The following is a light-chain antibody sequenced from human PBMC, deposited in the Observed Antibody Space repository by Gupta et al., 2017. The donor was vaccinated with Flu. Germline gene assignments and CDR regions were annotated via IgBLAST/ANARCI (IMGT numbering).Light chain of an antibody. CDR2: DVT. CDR1: SSDVGRSDY. Sequence: QPALPHPASVSGSPAQSIPISCTGTSSDVGRSDYVSWYQQHPDKATKLIIYDVTNRPSGVSSRFSGSKSGNTASPTTSGLQAEDEADDYCSSYKSGSTFYVFGTGTKVTVL. V-gene: IGLV2-14*01. J-gene: IGLJ1*01. CDR3: SSYKSGSTFYV.